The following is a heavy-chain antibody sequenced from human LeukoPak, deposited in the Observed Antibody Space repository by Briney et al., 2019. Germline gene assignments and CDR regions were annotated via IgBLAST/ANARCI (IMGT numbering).Heavy chain of an antibody. Sequence: SETLSLTCTVSGGSISSYYWSWIRQPPGKGLEWIGYIYYSGSTNYNPSLKSRVTISVDTSKNQFSLKLSSVTAADTAVYYCARDTLDYFDYWGRGTLVTVSS. CDR2: IYYSGST. J-gene: IGHJ4*02. V-gene: IGHV4-59*01. CDR1: GGSISSYY. CDR3: ARDTLDYFDY.